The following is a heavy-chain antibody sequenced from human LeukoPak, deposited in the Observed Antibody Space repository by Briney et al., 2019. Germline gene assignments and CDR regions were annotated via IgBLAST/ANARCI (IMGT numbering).Heavy chain of an antibody. D-gene: IGHD2/OR15-2a*01. J-gene: IGHJ4*02. Sequence: ASVKVSCKASGYIITDYGISWVRQAPGQGLEWMGWINSYNGHTNSAQKFQGRVTMTIDTSSSTAFMELRSLTTDDTAIHYCARDLTPLIDFNSWSSNYWGQGTLVTVSS. CDR3: ARDLTPLIDFNSWSSNY. CDR1: GYIITDYG. V-gene: IGHV1-18*01. CDR2: INSYNGHT.